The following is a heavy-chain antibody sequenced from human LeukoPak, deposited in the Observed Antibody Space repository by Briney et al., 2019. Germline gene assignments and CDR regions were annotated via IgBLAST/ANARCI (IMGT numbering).Heavy chain of an antibody. CDR3: ARDPTAGQYYYYGMDV. J-gene: IGHJ6*02. Sequence: SQTLSLTCTVSGGSISSGGYYWSWIRQHPGKGLEWIGYIYYSGSTYYNPSLKSRVTISVDTSKNQFSLKLSSVTAADTAVYYCARDPTAGQYYYYGMDVWGQGTRSPSP. CDR1: GGSISSGGYY. CDR2: IYYSGST. V-gene: IGHV4-31*03.